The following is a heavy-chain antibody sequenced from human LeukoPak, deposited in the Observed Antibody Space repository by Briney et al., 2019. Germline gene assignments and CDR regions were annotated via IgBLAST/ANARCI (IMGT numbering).Heavy chain of an antibody. Sequence: QAGGSLRLSCAASGFIFSSYDMNWVRQAPGKGLEWIAYMSNGGSTIYYADSVKGRFSTSRDNAKNTLYVQMDSLRPEDTAVYYCAKDAYLIAVAGNYFEYWGQGTLVTVSS. CDR1: GFIFSSYD. CDR2: MSNGGSTI. V-gene: IGHV3-48*03. CDR3: AKDAYLIAVAGNYFEY. J-gene: IGHJ4*02. D-gene: IGHD6-19*01.